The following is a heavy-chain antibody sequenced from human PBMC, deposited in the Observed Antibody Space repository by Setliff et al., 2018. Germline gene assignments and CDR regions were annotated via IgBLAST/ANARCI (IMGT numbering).Heavy chain of an antibody. CDR1: GGTFSSYV. Sequence: ASVKVSCKASGGTFSSYVINWVRQAPRQGLEWMGGIIPIFGTANYAQKFQGRVTMTRDTSTTTVYMELSSLRSDDTAVYYCARAPLESGYYYGQGHYFDYWGQGTLVTVSS. CDR2: IIPIFGTA. J-gene: IGHJ4*02. V-gene: IGHV1-69*05. D-gene: IGHD5-18*01. CDR3: ARAPLESGYYYGQGHYFDY.